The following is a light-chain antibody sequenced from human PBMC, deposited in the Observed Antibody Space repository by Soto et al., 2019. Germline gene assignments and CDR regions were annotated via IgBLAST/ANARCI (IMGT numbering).Light chain of an antibody. V-gene: IGKV3-20*01. J-gene: IGKJ1*01. CDR3: QRYGG. CDR2: SAS. CDR1: QGVSRK. Sequence: DIVMTQSPATLSVAPGERVTFSCRASQGVSRKLAWYQQKPGQAPRLLIYSASSRATGIPDRFSGSGSGTDFTLTISRLEPEDFAVYYCQRYGGFGQGTKVDIK.